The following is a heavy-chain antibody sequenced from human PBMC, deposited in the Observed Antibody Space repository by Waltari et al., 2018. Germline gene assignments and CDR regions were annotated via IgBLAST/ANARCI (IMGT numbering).Heavy chain of an antibody. J-gene: IGHJ4*02. CDR1: GFTFSSYA. CDR2: IRGGGGST. D-gene: IGHD6-19*01. Sequence: EVQLLESGGGLVQPGGSLRLSCAASGFTFSSYAMSWVRQAPGEGLWGGSAIRGGGGSTYYADSVKGRFTISRDNSKNTLYLQMNSLRAEDTAVYYCAKDQAAVAGLFDYWGQGTLVTVSS. CDR3: AKDQAAVAGLFDY. V-gene: IGHV3-23*01.